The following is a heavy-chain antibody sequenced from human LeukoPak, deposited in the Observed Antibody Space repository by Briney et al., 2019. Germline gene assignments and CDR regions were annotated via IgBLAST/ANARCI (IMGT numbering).Heavy chain of an antibody. Sequence: SETLSLTCTVSGGSISSYYWSWLRQPPGKGLEWIGYIYYSGSTNYNPSLKSRVTISVDTSKDQFSLKLSSVTAADTAVYYCARWVDSWIVWGQGTLVTVSS. CDR1: GGSISSYY. V-gene: IGHV4-59*01. J-gene: IGHJ4*02. D-gene: IGHD2-2*03. CDR2: IYYSGST. CDR3: ARWVDSWIV.